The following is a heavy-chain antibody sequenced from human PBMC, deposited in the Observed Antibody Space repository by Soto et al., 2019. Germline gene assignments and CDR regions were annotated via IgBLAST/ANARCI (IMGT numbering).Heavy chain of an antibody. CDR1: GFTFSSYA. D-gene: IGHD3-22*01. V-gene: IGHV3-64*02. J-gene: IGHJ4*02. CDR3: ARSYDSSGYYGGFDY. Sequence: LRLSCAASGFTFSSYAMHWVRQAPGKGLEYVSAISSNGGSTYYADSVKGRFTISRDNSKNTLYLQMGSLRAEDMAVYYCARSYDSSGYYGGFDYWGQGTVVTVSS. CDR2: ISSNGGST.